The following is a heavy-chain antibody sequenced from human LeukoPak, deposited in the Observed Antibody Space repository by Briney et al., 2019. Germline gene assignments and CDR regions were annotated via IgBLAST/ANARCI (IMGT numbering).Heavy chain of an antibody. D-gene: IGHD2-21*02. CDR2: ISIYTGNT. J-gene: IGHJ4*02. Sequence: GASVKVSCKASGYTFNSYGISWVRQAPGQGLECMGWISIYTGNTKYGEKFQGRATMTRDTSTSTAYLEVRSLSSDDTAVYYCARVRGTALTAYPGYFDYWGQGTLVTVSS. CDR3: ARVRGTALTAYPGYFDY. V-gene: IGHV1-18*04. CDR1: GYTFNSYG.